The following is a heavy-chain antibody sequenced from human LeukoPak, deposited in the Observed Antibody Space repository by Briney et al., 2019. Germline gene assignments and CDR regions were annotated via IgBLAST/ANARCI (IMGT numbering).Heavy chain of an antibody. J-gene: IGHJ2*01. Sequence: PXXTLSLTCTVSGGSISSSSYYWGWIRQPPGKGPEWIGCIHYSGSTYYNPSLKSRVTISVDTSKNQFSLKLSSVTAADTAVYYCARTGYCSGGSCYDYSWYFDLWGRGTLVTVSS. CDR1: GGSISSSSYY. D-gene: IGHD2-15*01. CDR2: IHYSGST. V-gene: IGHV4-39*07. CDR3: ARTGYCSGGSCYDYSWYFDL.